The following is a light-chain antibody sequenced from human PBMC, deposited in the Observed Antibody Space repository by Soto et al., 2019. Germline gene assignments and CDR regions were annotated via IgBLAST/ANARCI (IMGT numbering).Light chain of an antibody. CDR3: QQYNTFSLT. J-gene: IGKJ4*01. V-gene: IGKV1-5*01. CDR2: DAS. Sequence: DIQLTQSPSTLSASVADRVPTTCRASQSITARLAWYQQKPGKAPKLLIYDASILERGVPSRFSGSGSGTEFTLTISSLQPDDFATYYRQQYNTFSLTFGGGTKVDIK. CDR1: QSITAR.